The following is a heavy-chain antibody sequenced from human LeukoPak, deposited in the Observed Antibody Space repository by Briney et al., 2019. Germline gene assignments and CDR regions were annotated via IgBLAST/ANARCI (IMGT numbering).Heavy chain of an antibody. D-gene: IGHD6-19*01. CDR2: MNPNSGNT. Sequence: ASVKVSCKASGYTFTSCDINWVRQATGQGLEWMGWMNPNSGNTGYGQSFQGRITMTRDISIGTAYMELSNLTSEDTAIYYCTGGSSGRGDNWGQGTLVTASA. CDR1: GYTFTSCD. V-gene: IGHV1-8*01. CDR3: TGGSSGRGDN. J-gene: IGHJ4*02.